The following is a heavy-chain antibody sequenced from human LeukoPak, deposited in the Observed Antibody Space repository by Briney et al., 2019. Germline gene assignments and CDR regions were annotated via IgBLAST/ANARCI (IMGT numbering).Heavy chain of an antibody. CDR2: INHSGST. CDR1: GGSFSGYY. CDR3: ASHYYDSSGYHNWFDP. J-gene: IGHJ5*02. Sequence: PSETLSLTCAVYGGSFSGYYWSWIRQPPGKGLEWIGEINHSGSTNYNPSLKSRVTISVDTSKNQFSLKLSSVTAADTAVYYCASHYYDSSGYHNWFDPWGQGTLVTVSS. V-gene: IGHV4-34*01. D-gene: IGHD3-22*01.